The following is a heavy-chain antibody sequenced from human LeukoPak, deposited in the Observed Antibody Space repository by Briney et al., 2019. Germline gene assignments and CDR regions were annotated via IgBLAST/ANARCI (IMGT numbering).Heavy chain of an antibody. CDR1: GYTFTSYD. Sequence: ASVKVSCKASGYTFTSYDINWVRQATGQGLEWMGWMNPNSGNTGYAQKFQGRVTMTRNTSISTAYMELSSLRSEDTAVYYCARVRRSCSGGSYYSFNYWGQGTLVTVSS. J-gene: IGHJ4*02. D-gene: IGHD2-15*01. CDR2: MNPNSGNT. CDR3: ARVRRSCSGGSYYSFNY. V-gene: IGHV1-8*01.